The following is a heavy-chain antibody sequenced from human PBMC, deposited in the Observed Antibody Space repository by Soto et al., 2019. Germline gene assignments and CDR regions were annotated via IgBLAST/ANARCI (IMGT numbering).Heavy chain of an antibody. CDR3: ARFRGSYGMDV. V-gene: IGHV1-69*02. J-gene: IGHJ6*02. Sequence: QVQLVQSGAEVKKPGSSVKVSCKASGGTFSSYTISWVRQAPGQGLEWMGRIIPILGIANYAQKFQGRVTITADKSTSTSYMELSSLRSEDTAVYYCARFRGSYGMDVWGQGTTVTVSS. CDR2: IIPILGIA. CDR1: GGTFSSYT. D-gene: IGHD3-10*01.